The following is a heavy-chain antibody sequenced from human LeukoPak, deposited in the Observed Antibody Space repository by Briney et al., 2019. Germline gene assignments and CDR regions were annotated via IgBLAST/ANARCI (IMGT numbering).Heavy chain of an antibody. Sequence: SSETLSLTCTVSGGSISSYYWSWIRQPPGKGLEWIGSIYYSGSTYYNPSLKSRVTISVDTSKNQFSLKLSSVTAADTAVYYCARVAARPGRAFDYWGQGTLVTVSS. CDR2: IYYSGST. CDR3: ARVAARPGRAFDY. J-gene: IGHJ4*02. V-gene: IGHV4-59*05. CDR1: GGSISSYY. D-gene: IGHD6-6*01.